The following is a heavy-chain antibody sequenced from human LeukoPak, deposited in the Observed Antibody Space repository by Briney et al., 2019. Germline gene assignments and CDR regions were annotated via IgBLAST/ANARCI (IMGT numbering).Heavy chain of an antibody. V-gene: IGHV4-59*01. CDR1: GGSISSYY. CDR2: IYYSGST. D-gene: IGHD6-13*01. CDR3: VGGLAAAGTLVFDP. J-gene: IGHJ5*02. Sequence: SETLSLTCTVSGGSISSYYWSWIRQPPGKGLEWIGYIYYSGSTNYNPSLKSRVTISVDTSKNQFSLKLSSVTAADTAVYYCVGGLAAAGTLVFDPWGQGTLVTVSS.